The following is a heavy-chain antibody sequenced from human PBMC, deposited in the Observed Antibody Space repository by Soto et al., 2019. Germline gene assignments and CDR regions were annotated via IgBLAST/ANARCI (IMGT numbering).Heavy chain of an antibody. J-gene: IGHJ5*02. CDR2: IYYNGDT. CDR1: GGSVSSRYY. CDR3: ARDGNNWFDP. Sequence: PSETLSLTCTVSGGSVSSRYYWSWIRQPPGKGLEWIGYIYYNGDTNYNPSLKSRVTMSVDTSNNQFSLRLNSVTTADTAVYYCARDGNNWFDPWGQGSLVTVSS. V-gene: IGHV4-59*02.